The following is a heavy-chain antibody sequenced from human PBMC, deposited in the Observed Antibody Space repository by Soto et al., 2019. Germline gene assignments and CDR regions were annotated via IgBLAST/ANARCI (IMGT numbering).Heavy chain of an antibody. J-gene: IGHJ6*02. D-gene: IGHD6-19*01. CDR3: ARAGKAVAGLYYYYGMDV. Sequence: PGGSLRLSCAASGFTFSSYWMSWVRRAPGKGLEWVANIKQDGSEKYYVDSVKGQFTISRDNAKNSLYLQMNSLRAEDTAVYYCARAGKAVAGLYYYYGMDVWGQGTTVTVSS. CDR2: IKQDGSEK. CDR1: GFTFSSYW. V-gene: IGHV3-7*05.